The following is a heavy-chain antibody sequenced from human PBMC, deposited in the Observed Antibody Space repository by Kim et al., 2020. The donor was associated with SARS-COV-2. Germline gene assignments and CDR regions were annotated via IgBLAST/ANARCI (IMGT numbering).Heavy chain of an antibody. V-gene: IGHV5-10-1*01. J-gene: IGHJ6*02. CDR3: ASHRRYGSGTGYYGMDV. CDR2: IDPSDSYT. D-gene: IGHD3-10*01. Sequence: GESLKISCKGSGYSFTSYWVSWVRQMPGKGLEWMGRIDPSDSYTNYSPSFQGHVTISADKSISTAYLQWSSLKASDTAMYYCASHRRYGSGTGYYGMDVWGQGTTVTVSS. CDR1: GYSFTSYW.